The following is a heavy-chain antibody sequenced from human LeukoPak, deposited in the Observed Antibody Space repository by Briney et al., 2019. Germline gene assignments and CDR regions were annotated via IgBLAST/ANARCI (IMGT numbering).Heavy chain of an antibody. V-gene: IGHV3-48*04. CDR1: GFTFSSYS. CDR2: ISSSGSTI. D-gene: IGHD4-23*01. Sequence: GGSLRLSCAASGFTFSSYSMNWVRQAPGKGLEWVSYISSSGSTIYYADSVKGRFTISRDNAKNSLYLQMNSLRAEDTSVYYCARDTNGNGWFDPWGQGTLVTVSS. J-gene: IGHJ5*02. CDR3: ARDTNGNGWFDP.